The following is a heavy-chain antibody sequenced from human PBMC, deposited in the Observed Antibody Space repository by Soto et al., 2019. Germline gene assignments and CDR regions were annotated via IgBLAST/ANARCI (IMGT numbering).Heavy chain of an antibody. CDR1: GGSFSGYY. D-gene: IGHD4-17*01. V-gene: IGHV4-34*01. CDR2: INHSGST. Sequence: SSETLSLTCAVYGGSFSGYYWSWIRQPPGKGLEWIGEINHSGSTNYNPSLKSRVTISVDTSKNQFSLKLSSVTAADTAVYYCARVGDYGDYELYYYYGMDVWGQGTTVTVSS. J-gene: IGHJ6*02. CDR3: ARVGDYGDYELYYYYGMDV.